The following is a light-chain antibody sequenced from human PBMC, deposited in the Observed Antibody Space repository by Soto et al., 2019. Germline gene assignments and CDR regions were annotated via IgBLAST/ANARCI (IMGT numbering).Light chain of an antibody. Sequence: NFMLTQPHSVSESPGKTVTISCTRSSGSIDSNYVQWYQQRPGSAPTTVLYEDHQRPSGLPDRFSGSIDSSSNSASLTISGLKTEDEADYYCQSYDSGILVFGGGTKLTVL. CDR3: QSYDSGILV. CDR1: SGSIDSNY. V-gene: IGLV6-57*04. CDR2: EDH. J-gene: IGLJ3*02.